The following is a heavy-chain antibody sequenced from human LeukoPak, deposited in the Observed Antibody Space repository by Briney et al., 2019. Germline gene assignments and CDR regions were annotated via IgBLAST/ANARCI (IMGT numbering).Heavy chain of an antibody. CDR1: GFTFSSYM. Sequence: GGSLRLSCAASGFTFSSYMMSWVRQAPGKGLEWVSTISGSGGNTYYADSVMGRFTISRDSSKNTLYLQMNSLRAEDTAIYYCAKYMSGVAYSGYENSGQGTLVTVSS. CDR3: AKYMSGVAYSGYEN. CDR2: ISGSGGNT. J-gene: IGHJ4*02. D-gene: IGHD5-12*01. V-gene: IGHV3-23*01.